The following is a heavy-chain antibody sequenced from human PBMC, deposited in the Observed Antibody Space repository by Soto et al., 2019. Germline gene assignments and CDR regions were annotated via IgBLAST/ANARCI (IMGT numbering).Heavy chain of an antibody. CDR3: ARTLYGDNVDY. V-gene: IGHV1-8*01. D-gene: IGHD4-17*01. Sequence: QVQLVQSRAEVKQPGASVKVSCKASGYTYTSYDINRVRQATGQGLEWMGWMNPNSGNTGYAQKFQGRVTMTRNTSISTAYMELSSLTSEDTAVYYCARTLYGDNVDYWGQGTLVTVSS. J-gene: IGHJ4*02. CDR2: MNPNSGNT. CDR1: GYTYTSYD.